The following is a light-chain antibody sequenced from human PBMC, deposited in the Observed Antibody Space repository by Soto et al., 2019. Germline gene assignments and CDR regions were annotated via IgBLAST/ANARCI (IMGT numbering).Light chain of an antibody. CDR1: QRVGNN. V-gene: IGKV3-15*01. CDR2: DAS. J-gene: IGKJ2*01. Sequence: ERVMTPFAAILSVTTGERVTLSCRASQRVGNNLAWYQQKPGQAPRLLIYDASTRATGISARFSGSGSGTEFTLTIICLQSEDFAVYYCQQYNIWYTFVQGIKVDIK. CDR3: QQYNIWYT.